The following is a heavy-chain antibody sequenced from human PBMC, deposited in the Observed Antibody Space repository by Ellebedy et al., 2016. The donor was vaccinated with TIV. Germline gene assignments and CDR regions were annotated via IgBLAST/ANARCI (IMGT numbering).Heavy chain of an antibody. J-gene: IGHJ6*02. CDR1: GYSLTSNG. CDR3: ARGLWFGELDV. D-gene: IGHD3-10*01. Sequence: AASVKVSCKASGYSLTSNGISWARQAPGQGLEWMGWIGAYNGNTNYAQKFQGRVTMTRDTSTSTVYMDLRSLRSDDTAVYYCARGLWFGELDVWGQGTKVTVSS. CDR2: IGAYNGNT. V-gene: IGHV1-18*01.